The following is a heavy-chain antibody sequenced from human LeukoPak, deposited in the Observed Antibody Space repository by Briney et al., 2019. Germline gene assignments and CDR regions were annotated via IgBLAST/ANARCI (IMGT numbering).Heavy chain of an antibody. V-gene: IGHV4-59*08. CDR2: IYYSGST. CDR3: ATQSHYYDSSGYDY. D-gene: IGHD3-22*01. J-gene: IGHJ4*02. CDR1: GGSISSYY. Sequence: KSSETLSLTCTVSGGSISSYYWSWIRQPPGKGLEWIGYIYYSGSTNYNPSLKSRVTISVDTSKNQFSLKLSSVTAADTAVYYCATQSHYYDSSGYDYWGQGTLVTVSS.